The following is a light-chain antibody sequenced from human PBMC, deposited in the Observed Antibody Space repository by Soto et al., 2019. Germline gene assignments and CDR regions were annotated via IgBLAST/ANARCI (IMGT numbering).Light chain of an antibody. V-gene: IGKV1-33*01. CDR2: DTS. J-gene: IGKJ2*01. CDR3: QQYDSVPYT. Sequence: DIQMTQSPSSLSASVGGRVTITCQASQDTSNYLNWYQQKPGKAPSLLIHDTSNLETGVPSTFIGSGSGRDFTLTITSLQPEDFATYYGQQYDSVPYTFGQGTKLDIK. CDR1: QDTSNY.